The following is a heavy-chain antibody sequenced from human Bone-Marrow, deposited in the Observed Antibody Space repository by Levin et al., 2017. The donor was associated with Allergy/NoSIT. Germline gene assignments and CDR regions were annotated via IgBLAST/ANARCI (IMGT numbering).Heavy chain of an antibody. CDR3: ARDTVGYYYGLDV. CDR1: GFTFSSYG. J-gene: IGHJ6*02. D-gene: IGHD2-15*01. V-gene: IGHV3-33*08. Sequence: GGSLRLSCAASGFTFSSYGIHWVRQAPGKGLEWVSIISYDGSNKYYGDSVKGRFTISRDNSKDTMYLQINNLRREDTAVYYCARDTVGYYYGLDVWGQGTAVIVSS. CDR2: ISYDGSNK.